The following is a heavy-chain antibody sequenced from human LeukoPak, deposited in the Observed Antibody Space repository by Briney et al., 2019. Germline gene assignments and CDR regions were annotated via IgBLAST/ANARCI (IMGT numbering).Heavy chain of an antibody. J-gene: IGHJ4*02. CDR3: ARVLRSGWYFESGY. Sequence: ASVKVSCKASGYTFTDYYLHWVRQAPGQGLEWMGWINPNGGVTTYAQKFHSRVTLTRDTSISTAYMELTSLTSDDTAVYFCARVLRSGWYFESGYWGQGTLVTVSS. CDR1: GYTFTDYY. D-gene: IGHD6-19*01. V-gene: IGHV1-2*02. CDR2: INPNGGVT.